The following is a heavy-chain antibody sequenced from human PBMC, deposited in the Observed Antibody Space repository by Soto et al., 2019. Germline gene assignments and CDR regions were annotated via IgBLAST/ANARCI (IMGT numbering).Heavy chain of an antibody. CDR1: GYTFTNYG. CDR3: ARGGSSWSAEYYQH. D-gene: IGHD6-13*01. V-gene: IGHV1-18*01. CDR2: ISGYNGNT. Sequence: QVQLVQSGAEVKKPGASVKVSCKASGYTFTNYGISWVRQAPGQGPEWMGWISGYNGNTNYVQTLQGRVTMTTDISTSTAYMELRGLTSDDTAVYYCARGGSSWSAEYYQHWGQGTLVIVSS. J-gene: IGHJ1*01.